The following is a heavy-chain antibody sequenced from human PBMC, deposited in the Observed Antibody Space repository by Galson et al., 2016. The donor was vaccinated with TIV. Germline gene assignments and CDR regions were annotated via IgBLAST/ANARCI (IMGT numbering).Heavy chain of an antibody. Sequence: CAISGDSVSSHSAAWNWIRQSPSRGLEWPGRTYYRSEWNSDYAVSVRSRIVIKADRYKNQFFLQLNSVTPEDTAAYFCARGRSGYNSTYYYYGMDVWGQGTTVTVSS. J-gene: IGHJ6*02. D-gene: IGHD5-24*01. CDR1: GDSVSSHSAA. V-gene: IGHV6-1*01. CDR2: TYYRSEWNS. CDR3: ARGRSGYNSTYYYYGMDV.